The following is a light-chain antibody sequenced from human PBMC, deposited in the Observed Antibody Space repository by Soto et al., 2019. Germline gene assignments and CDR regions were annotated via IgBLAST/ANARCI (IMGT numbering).Light chain of an antibody. CDR2: AAS. V-gene: IGKV1-27*01. CDR3: QKYKCALFT. Sequence: DIQMTQSPSSLSASVGDRVTITCRASQGISNYLAWYQQKPGKVPKLLIYAASTLQSGVLSRFSGSGSGTDFTLTISSLQPEDVATYYCQKYKCALFTFGPGTKVDIK. J-gene: IGKJ3*01. CDR1: QGISNY.